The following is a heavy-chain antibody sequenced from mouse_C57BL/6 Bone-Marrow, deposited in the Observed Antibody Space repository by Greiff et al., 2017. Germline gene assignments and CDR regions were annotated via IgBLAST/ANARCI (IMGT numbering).Heavy chain of an antibody. CDR2: ISSGGSYT. D-gene: IGHD1-1*02. V-gene: IGHV5-6*02. Sequence: EVKLMESGGDLVKPGGSLKLSCAASGFTFSSYGMSWVRQTPDKRLEWVATISSGGSYTYYPDSVKGRFTISRDNAKNTLYLQMSSLKSEDTVMYYCARRGGYYVDYWGQGTTLTVSS. CDR3: ARRGGYYVDY. J-gene: IGHJ2*01. CDR1: GFTFSSYG.